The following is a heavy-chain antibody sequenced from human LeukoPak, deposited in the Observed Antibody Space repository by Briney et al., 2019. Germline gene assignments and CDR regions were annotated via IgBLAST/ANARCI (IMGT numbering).Heavy chain of an antibody. Sequence: SQTLSLTCDISGDSVSSNSAAWNWIRQSPPRGLEWLGRTYYRSKWYNDYAISVKSRMTINADTSKNQFSLQLNSVTPEDTAVYYCAKGRWALFDCWGQGTLVIASS. CDR3: AKGRWALFDC. J-gene: IGHJ4*02. D-gene: IGHD3-10*01. V-gene: IGHV6-1*01. CDR1: GDSVSSNSAA. CDR2: TYYRSKWYN.